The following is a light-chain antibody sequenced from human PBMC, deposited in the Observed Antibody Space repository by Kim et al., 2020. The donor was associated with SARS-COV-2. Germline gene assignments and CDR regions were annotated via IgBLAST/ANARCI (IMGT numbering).Light chain of an antibody. Sequence: QSVLTQPPSVSGAPGQRATISCTGSSSNIGAGYDVHWYQQLPGTAPKLLIYGNSNRPSGVPDRFSGSKSGTSASLAITGLQAEDEADYYCQSYDSSLSGGVFGGGTQLTVL. CDR2: GNS. CDR1: SSNIGAGYD. J-gene: IGLJ2*01. CDR3: QSYDSSLSGGV. V-gene: IGLV1-40*01.